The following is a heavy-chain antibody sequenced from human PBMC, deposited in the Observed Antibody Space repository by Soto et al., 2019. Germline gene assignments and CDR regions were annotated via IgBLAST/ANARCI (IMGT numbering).Heavy chain of an antibody. CDR1: GFTFSTYR. Sequence: EVQLVESGGDLVQPGGSLRLSCAASGFTFSTYRMHWVRQAPGKGLLWVSRIKTDGTYATYADSVKGRFTISRDNAKNTLYLQMNSLRVEDAAVYYCAAGGIGYYANWGQGTLVTVSS. CDR3: AAGGIGYYAN. CDR2: IKTDGTYA. V-gene: IGHV3-74*01. D-gene: IGHD3-22*01. J-gene: IGHJ4*02.